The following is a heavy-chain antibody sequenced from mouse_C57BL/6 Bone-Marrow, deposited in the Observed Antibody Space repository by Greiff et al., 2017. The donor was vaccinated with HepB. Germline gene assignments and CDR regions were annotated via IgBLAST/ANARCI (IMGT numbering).Heavy chain of an antibody. V-gene: IGHV1-82*01. D-gene: IGHD1-1*01. CDR3: ARTYYYGSRRYFDV. J-gene: IGHJ1*03. CDR2: IYPGDGDT. Sequence: QVQLQQSGPELVKPGASVKISCKASGYAFSSSWMNWVKQRPGKGLEWIGRIYPGDGDTNYNGKFKGKATLTADKSSSTACMQLSSLTSEDSAVYCCARTYYYGSRRYFDVWGTGTTVTVSS. CDR1: GYAFSSSW.